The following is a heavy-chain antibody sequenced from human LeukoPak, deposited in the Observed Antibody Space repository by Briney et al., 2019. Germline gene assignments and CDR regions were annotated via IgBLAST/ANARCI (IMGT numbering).Heavy chain of an antibody. CDR3: ARGGDIVVVPAAMSYYGMDV. Sequence: SVKVSCKASGGTFSSYAISWVRQAPGQGLEWMGGIIPIFGTANYAQKFQGRVTITADESTSTAYMELSSLRSEDTAVYYCARGGDIVVVPAAMSYYGMDVWGKGTTVTVSS. V-gene: IGHV1-69*13. J-gene: IGHJ6*04. CDR2: IIPIFGTA. CDR1: GGTFSSYA. D-gene: IGHD2-2*01.